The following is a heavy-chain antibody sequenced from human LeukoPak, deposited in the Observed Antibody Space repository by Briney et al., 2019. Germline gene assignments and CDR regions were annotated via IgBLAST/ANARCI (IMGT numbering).Heavy chain of an antibody. V-gene: IGHV3-23*01. D-gene: IGHD3-3*01. J-gene: IGHJ4*02. CDR1: GFSFDIYA. Sequence: GGSLRLSCAASGFSFDIYAMSWVRQAPGKGLEWVSAIIGSGGSTYYADSVKGRFTISRDNAKNSLYLQMNSLRAEDTAVYYCARGSASTIFGVASWASDYWGQGTLVTVSS. CDR3: ARGSASTIFGVASWASDY. CDR2: IIGSGGST.